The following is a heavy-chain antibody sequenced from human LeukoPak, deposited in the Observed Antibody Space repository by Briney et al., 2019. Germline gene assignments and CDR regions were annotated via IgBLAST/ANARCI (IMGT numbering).Heavy chain of an antibody. V-gene: IGHV4-39*01. D-gene: IGHD4-23*01. CDR2: IYYSGST. CDR1: GGSISSYY. CDR3: ATSPQYGGY. Sequence: SETLSPTRTVSGGSISSYYWGWSRQPPGKGLEWIGSIYYSGSTQYNPSLKSRVTISVDTSKNQFSLKLRSVTAADTAVYYCATSPQYGGYWGQGTLVTVSS. J-gene: IGHJ4*02.